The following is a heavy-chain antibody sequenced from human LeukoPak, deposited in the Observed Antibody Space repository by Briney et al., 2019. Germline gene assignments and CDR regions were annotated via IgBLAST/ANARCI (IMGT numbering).Heavy chain of an antibody. D-gene: IGHD3-3*01. CDR1: GLSVSSNY. V-gene: IGHV3-23*01. Sequence: PGGSLRLSCAVSGLSVSSNYMSWVRQAPGKGLEWVSAISGSGGSTYYADSVKGRFTISRDNSKNTLYLQMNSLRAEDTAVYYCAKDLGGHFLIIPPVFDYWGQGTLVTVSS. CDR2: ISGSGGST. J-gene: IGHJ4*02. CDR3: AKDLGGHFLIIPPVFDY.